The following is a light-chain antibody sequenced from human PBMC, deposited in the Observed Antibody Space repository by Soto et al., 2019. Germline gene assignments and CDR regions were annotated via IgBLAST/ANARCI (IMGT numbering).Light chain of an antibody. Sequence: QSVLTQPPSASGTPGQRVTISCSGSSSSIGSNFVYWYQQLPGTAPKLLIYRNNQRPSGVPDRFSGSKSGTSASLAISGLRSEDEADYYCAAWDDSLSGWVFGGGTKGPS. CDR2: RNN. V-gene: IGLV1-47*01. CDR1: SSSIGSNF. CDR3: AAWDDSLSGWV. J-gene: IGLJ3*02.